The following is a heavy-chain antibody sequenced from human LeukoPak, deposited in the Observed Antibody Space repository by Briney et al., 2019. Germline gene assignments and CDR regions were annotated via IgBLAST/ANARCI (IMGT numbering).Heavy chain of an antibody. J-gene: IGHJ4*02. CDR1: GYTFTSYG. D-gene: IGHD6-6*01. CDR3: ARLLQNQIAARPVYYFDY. CDR2: ISAYNGNT. Sequence: ASVKVSCKASGYTFTSYGISWVRQAPGRGLEWMGWISAYNGNTNYAQKLQGRVTMTTDTSTSTAYMELRSLRSDDTAVYYCARLLQNQIAARPVYYFDYWGQGTLVTVSS. V-gene: IGHV1-18*01.